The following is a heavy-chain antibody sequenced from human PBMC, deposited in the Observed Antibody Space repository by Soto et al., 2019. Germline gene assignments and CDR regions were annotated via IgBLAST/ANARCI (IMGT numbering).Heavy chain of an antibody. V-gene: IGHV4-39*01. CDR3: TRHEGGAAADRPLDY. Sequence: QLRLQESGPGLVKSSETLSLTCTVSGGSIRSSTYYWGWIRQPPGKGLEWIGSIYYSGSTHNTPSLKSRVTMSVDPYTNQFSLKLNSVTAADTAVYYCTRHEGGAAADRPLDYWGQGTLVTVSS. D-gene: IGHD6-13*01. CDR1: GGSIRSSTYY. CDR2: IYYSGST. J-gene: IGHJ4*02.